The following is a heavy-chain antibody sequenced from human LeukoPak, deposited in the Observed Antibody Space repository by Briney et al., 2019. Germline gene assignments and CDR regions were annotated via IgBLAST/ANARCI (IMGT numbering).Heavy chain of an antibody. Sequence: PSETLSLTCTVSGGSISSYYWSWIRQPPGKGLEWIGYIYYSGSINYNPSLKSRVTISVDTSKNQFSLKLSSVTAADTAVYYCARGLGIAASYFDYWGQGTLVTVSS. CDR1: GGSISSYY. V-gene: IGHV4-59*01. CDR3: ARGLGIAASYFDY. J-gene: IGHJ4*02. D-gene: IGHD6-13*01. CDR2: IYYSGSI.